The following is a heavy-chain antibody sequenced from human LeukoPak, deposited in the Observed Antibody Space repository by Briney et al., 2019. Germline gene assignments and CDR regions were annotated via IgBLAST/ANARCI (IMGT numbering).Heavy chain of an antibody. CDR1: GFTVNSNY. CDR2: IYSGGST. J-gene: IGHJ3*02. V-gene: IGHV3-53*01. D-gene: IGHD4-17*01. CDR3: ARGHEYGDRNAFDI. Sequence: AGGSLRLSCAASGFTVNSNYMSWVRQAPGKGLEWVSVIYSGGSTDYADSVRGRFTISRDNSKNTLYLQMNSLRAEDTAVYYCARGHEYGDRNAFDIWGQGTMVTVSS.